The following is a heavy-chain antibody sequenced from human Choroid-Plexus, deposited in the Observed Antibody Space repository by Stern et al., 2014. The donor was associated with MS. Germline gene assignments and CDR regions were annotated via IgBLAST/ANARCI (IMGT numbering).Heavy chain of an antibody. Sequence: VHLVESGGGVVQPGRPLRLSCVASGFTFGSCAMHWVRQAPGKGLEWAAGVSYDGSSKCYADSVKGRFTISRDNSQNTLYMQMSSLRPEDTAVYYCAKDRQYLTYFFDHWGQGSLVTVSS. CDR3: AKDRQYLTYFFDH. CDR2: VSYDGSSK. D-gene: IGHD2/OR15-2a*01. V-gene: IGHV3-30*18. J-gene: IGHJ5*02. CDR1: GFTFGSCA.